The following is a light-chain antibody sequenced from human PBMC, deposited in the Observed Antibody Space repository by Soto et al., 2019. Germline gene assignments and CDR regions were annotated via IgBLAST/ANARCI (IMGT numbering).Light chain of an antibody. J-gene: IGKJ4*01. V-gene: IGKV3-20*01. CDR2: GTS. CDR3: QQYDNFLT. CDR1: RSISNRY. Sequence: EIVLTQSPGTLSLSPGERATLSCRASRSISNRYLAWYQQKPGQAPRLLIYGTSNRATGIPDRFSGSGPGTDFTLTISRLEPEDFAVYYCQQYDNFLTFGGGTKVEIK.